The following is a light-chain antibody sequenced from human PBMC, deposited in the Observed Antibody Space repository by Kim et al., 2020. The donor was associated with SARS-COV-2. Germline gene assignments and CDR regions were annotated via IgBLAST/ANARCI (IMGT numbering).Light chain of an antibody. V-gene: IGKV1-5*01. CDR2: GAS. CDR3: QQYDADTYT. CDR1: QSINKW. Sequence: SASVGDRVTITCRASQSINKWLAWYQQKPGKAPNLLIYGASTLESGVPSRFTGSGSGTEFTLTITSLQPDDFATYYCQQYDADTYTFGQGTKLEI. J-gene: IGKJ2*01.